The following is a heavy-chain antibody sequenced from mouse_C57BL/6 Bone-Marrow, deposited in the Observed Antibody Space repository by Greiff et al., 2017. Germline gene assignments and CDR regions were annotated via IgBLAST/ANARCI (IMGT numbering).Heavy chain of an antibody. V-gene: IGHV5-6*01. J-gene: IGHJ3*01. CDR2: ISSGGSYT. D-gene: IGHD1-1*01. Sequence: EVKVVESGGDLVKPGGSLKLSCAASGFTFSSYGMSWVRQTPDKRLEWVATISSGGSYTYYPDSVKGRFTISRDNAKNTLYLQMSSLKSEDTAMYYCARQYYGSSPFAYWGQGTLVTVSA. CDR1: GFTFSSYG. CDR3: ARQYYGSSPFAY.